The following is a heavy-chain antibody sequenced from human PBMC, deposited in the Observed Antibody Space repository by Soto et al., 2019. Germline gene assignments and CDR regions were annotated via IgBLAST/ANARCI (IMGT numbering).Heavy chain of an antibody. D-gene: IGHD6-6*01. CDR2: INAHSGGT. CDR1: GFSFTGYY. Sequence: ASVKVSCKASGFSFTGYYIHWLRQAPGQGLEWMGWINAHSGGTEYEQKFQGRVTLTRDTSIATAYLTLTSLTSDDTALYYCAKDLTRQLAYWLDPWGQGTKVTVSS. V-gene: IGHV1-2*02. J-gene: IGHJ5*02. CDR3: AKDLTRQLAYWLDP.